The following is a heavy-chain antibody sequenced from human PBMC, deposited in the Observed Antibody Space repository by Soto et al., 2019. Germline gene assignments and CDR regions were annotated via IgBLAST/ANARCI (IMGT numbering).Heavy chain of an antibody. D-gene: IGHD2-15*01. CDR1: GYSFTSYW. J-gene: IGHJ6*02. Sequence: GESLKISCKGSGYSFTSYWISWVRQMPGKGLEWMGRIDPSDSYTNYSPSFQGHVTISADKSISTAYLQWSSLKASDTAMYYCARQGGGRYCSGGSCYYYYGMDVWGQGTTVTVS. V-gene: IGHV5-10-1*01. CDR2: IDPSDSYT. CDR3: ARQGGGRYCSGGSCYYYYGMDV.